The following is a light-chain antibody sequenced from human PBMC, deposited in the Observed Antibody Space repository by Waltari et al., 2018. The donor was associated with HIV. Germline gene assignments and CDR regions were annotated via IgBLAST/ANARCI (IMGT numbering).Light chain of an antibody. J-gene: IGLJ1*01. CDR1: SSNVGSDDL. CDR2: EVT. Sequence: QSALTQPASVSGSPGQSITISCTGTSSNVGSDDLVSWYQQHPGEAPKLIIYEVTKRPSGVSNRCSGSKSGNTASLTISGLQAEDEADYYCSSYAGSNNAYVFGTGTKVTVL. V-gene: IGLV2-23*02. CDR3: SSYAGSNNAYV.